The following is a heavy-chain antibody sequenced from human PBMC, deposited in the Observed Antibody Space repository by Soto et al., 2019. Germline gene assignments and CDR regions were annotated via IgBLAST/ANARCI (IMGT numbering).Heavy chain of an antibody. V-gene: IGHV4-31*03. D-gene: IGHD6-13*01. CDR2: IYYSGST. CDR1: GGSISSGGYY. Sequence: PSETLSLTCTVSGGSISSGGYYWSLIRQHPGKGLEWIGYIYYSGSTYYNPSLKSRVTISVDTSKNQFSLKLSSVTAADTAVYYCARGGIAAAAPPDYWGQGTLVTVSS. J-gene: IGHJ4*02. CDR3: ARGGIAAAAPPDY.